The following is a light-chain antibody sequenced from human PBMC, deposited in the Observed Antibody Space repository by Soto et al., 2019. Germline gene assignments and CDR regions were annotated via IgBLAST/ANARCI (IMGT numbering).Light chain of an antibody. Sequence: QSVLTQPASVSGSPELSITISCTGTSSDVGNYNYVSWYQQYPGRVPKLLIYMVSNRPSGVSNRFSGSKSGNTASLTISGLQAEDEADYFCTSPTPGSLYVFGTGTKVTVL. V-gene: IGLV2-14*01. J-gene: IGLJ1*01. CDR3: TSPTPGSLYV. CDR2: MVS. CDR1: SSDVGNYNY.